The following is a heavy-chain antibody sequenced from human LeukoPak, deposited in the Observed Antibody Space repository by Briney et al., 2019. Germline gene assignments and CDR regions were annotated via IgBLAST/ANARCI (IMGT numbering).Heavy chain of an antibody. CDR1: GGTFSSYA. CDR3: ARGGKAAAVPSYYYYYMDV. J-gene: IGHJ6*03. D-gene: IGHD6-13*01. CDR2: IIPSFGTA. V-gene: IGHV1-69*06. Sequence: GAAVKVSCKASGGTFSSYAISWVRQAPGQGREWMGGIIPSFGTANYAQKVQGRDTITADKSTSTAYMELSSLRSEDTAVYYCARGGKAAAVPSYYYYYMDVWGKGTTVTVSS.